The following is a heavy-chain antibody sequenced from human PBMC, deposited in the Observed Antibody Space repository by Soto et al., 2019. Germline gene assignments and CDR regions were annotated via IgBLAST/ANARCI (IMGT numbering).Heavy chain of an antibody. J-gene: IGHJ4*02. V-gene: IGHV3-48*03. CDR3: ARIQYCGGDCYSQQLDY. CDR1: GFTFSSYE. Sequence: EVQLVESGGGLVQPGGSLRLSCAASGFTFSSYEMNWVRQAPGKGLEWVSYISSSGSTIYYADSVKGRFTISRDNAKNSLYLQMNSLRAEDTAVYYCARIQYCGGDCYSQQLDYWGQGTLVTVSS. D-gene: IGHD2-21*02. CDR2: ISSSGSTI.